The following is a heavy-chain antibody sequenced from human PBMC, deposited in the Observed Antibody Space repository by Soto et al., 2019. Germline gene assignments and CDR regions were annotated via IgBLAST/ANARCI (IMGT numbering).Heavy chain of an antibody. D-gene: IGHD2-2*01. Sequence: QVQLVPSGAEVKKPGASVKVSCKASGYTFTSYGIRWVRQAPGPGLEWIGWISAYNGNTNYAQKLQGRVTMTTDTSMSTAYMELRSLRSDDTAMDYCEREGYCISTSCRHDEYYGMDVWGQGTTVTGSS. V-gene: IGHV1-18*01. CDR3: EREGYCISTSCRHDEYYGMDV. J-gene: IGHJ6*02. CDR1: GYTFTSYG. CDR2: ISAYNGNT.